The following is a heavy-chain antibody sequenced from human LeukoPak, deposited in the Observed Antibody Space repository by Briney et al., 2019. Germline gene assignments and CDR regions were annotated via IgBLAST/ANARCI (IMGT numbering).Heavy chain of an antibody. CDR3: AREDTAMDDAFDI. CDR1: GGSISGYY. V-gene: IGHV4-59*05. Sequence: PSETLSLTCTVSGGSISGYYWSWIRQPPGMGLEWIGSIYYRGSTYYNPSLKGRVTVSVDTSKNQFSVKLSSVTAADTAMYYCAREDTAMDDAFDIWGQGTAVTVS. D-gene: IGHD5-18*01. CDR2: IYYRGST. J-gene: IGHJ3*02.